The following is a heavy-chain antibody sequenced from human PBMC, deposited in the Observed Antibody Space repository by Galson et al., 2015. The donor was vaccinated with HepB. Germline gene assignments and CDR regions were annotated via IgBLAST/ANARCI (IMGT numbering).Heavy chain of an antibody. D-gene: IGHD4-17*01. CDR2: ISYDGSNR. CDR3: AKADYGDYVGAFDI. V-gene: IGHV3-30*18. Sequence: SLRLSCAASGFTFSSYGMHWVRQAPGKGLEWVAVISYDGSNRYYADSVKGRFTISIDNSKNTLYLQMNSLRAEDTAVYYCAKADYGDYVGAFDIWGQGTMVTVSS. J-gene: IGHJ3*02. CDR1: GFTFSSYG.